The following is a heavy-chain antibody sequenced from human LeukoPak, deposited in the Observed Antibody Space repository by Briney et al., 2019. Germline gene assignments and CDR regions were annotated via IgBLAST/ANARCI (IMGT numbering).Heavy chain of an antibody. Sequence: GGSLRLSFAASGFTVSSNYMTWVRQAPGKGLEWVSVVYTGGSTYSADSVKGRFTISRDNSKKTLYLQMNSLRAEDTAVYYCARGLPAAGLYFDYWGQGTLVTVSS. J-gene: IGHJ4*02. CDR2: VYTGGST. CDR3: ARGLPAAGLYFDY. CDR1: GFTVSSNY. D-gene: IGHD6-13*01. V-gene: IGHV3-53*01.